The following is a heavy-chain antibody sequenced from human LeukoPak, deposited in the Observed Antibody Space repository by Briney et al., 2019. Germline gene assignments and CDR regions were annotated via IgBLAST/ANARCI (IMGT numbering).Heavy chain of an antibody. CDR2: ISSGSSTI. CDR1: GFTFSSYS. D-gene: IGHD5-18*01. J-gene: IGHJ4*02. Sequence: GGSLRLSCAASGFTFSSYSMNWVRQAPGKGLEWVSSISSGSSTIYYADSVKGRFTISRDNAKNSLYLQMNSLRAEDTAVYYRARSYGYNYGDWGQGTLVTVSS. CDR3: ARSYGYNYGD. V-gene: IGHV3-48*04.